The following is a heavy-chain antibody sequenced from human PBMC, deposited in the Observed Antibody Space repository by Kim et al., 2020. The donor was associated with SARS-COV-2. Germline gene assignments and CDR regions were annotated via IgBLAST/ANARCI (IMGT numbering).Heavy chain of an antibody. Sequence: SETLSLTCTVSGGSISSYYWSWIRQPPGKGLEWIGYIYYSGSTNYNPSLKSRVTISVDTSKNQFSLKLSSVTAADTAVYYCARDLSYGDYVDAFDIWGQGTMVTVSS. D-gene: IGHD4-17*01. CDR1: GGSISSYY. V-gene: IGHV4-59*01. CDR2: IYYSGST. J-gene: IGHJ3*02. CDR3: ARDLSYGDYVDAFDI.